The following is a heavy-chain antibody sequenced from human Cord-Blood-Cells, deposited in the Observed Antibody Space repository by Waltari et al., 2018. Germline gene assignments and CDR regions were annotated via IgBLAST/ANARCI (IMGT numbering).Heavy chain of an antibody. CDR1: GGTFSSYA. D-gene: IGHD6-25*01. Sequence: QVQLVQSGAEVKKPGSSVKVSCKASGGTFSSYAISWVRQAPGQGLEWMGGSIPNFGTANYAQKFQVRVTITADESTSTAYMELSSLRSEDTAVYYCARAVQRGWFDPWGQGTLVTVSS. V-gene: IGHV1-69*01. J-gene: IGHJ5*02. CDR3: ARAVQRGWFDP. CDR2: SIPNFGTA.